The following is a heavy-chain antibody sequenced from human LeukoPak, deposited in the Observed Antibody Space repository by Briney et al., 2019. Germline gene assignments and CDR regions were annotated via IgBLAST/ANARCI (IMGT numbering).Heavy chain of an antibody. J-gene: IGHJ4*02. CDR1: GGSISSGGHY. CDR2: INHSGST. V-gene: IGHV4-34*01. Sequence: SETLSLTCTVSGGSISSGGHYWSWIRQPPGKGLEWIGEINHSGSTNYNPSLKSRVTISVDTSKNQFSLKLSSVTAADTAVYYCARGYCSGGSCYLLFAYFDYWGQGTLVTVSS. D-gene: IGHD2-15*01. CDR3: ARGYCSGGSCYLLFAYFDY.